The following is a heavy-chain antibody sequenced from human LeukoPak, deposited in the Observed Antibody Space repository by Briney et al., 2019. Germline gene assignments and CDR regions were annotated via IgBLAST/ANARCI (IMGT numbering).Heavy chain of an antibody. Sequence: SQTLSLTCTVSGGSISSSDYYWSWIRQPPGKGLEWIGYIYYSGSTYYNPSLKSRVTISVDTSKNQFSLKLSSVTAADAAVYYCATRHHDYGDYSPFDYWGQGTLVTVSS. D-gene: IGHD4-17*01. CDR1: GGSISSSDYY. CDR3: ATRHHDYGDYSPFDY. V-gene: IGHV4-30-4*01. CDR2: IYYSGST. J-gene: IGHJ4*02.